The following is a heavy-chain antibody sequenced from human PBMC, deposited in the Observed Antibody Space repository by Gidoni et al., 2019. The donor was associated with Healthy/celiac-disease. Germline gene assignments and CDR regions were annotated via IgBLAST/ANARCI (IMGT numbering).Heavy chain of an antibody. V-gene: IGHV4-34*01. CDR2: INHSGST. J-gene: IGHJ4*02. CDR1: GGSFSGYY. CDR3: ARSSGWGAY. D-gene: IGHD6-19*01. Sequence: QVQLQQWGAGLLKPSETLSLTCAVYGGSFSGYYWSWIRQPPGKGLVWIGEINHSGSTNYHPSLKSRVTISVDTSKNQFSLKLSSVTAADTAVYYCARSSGWGAYWGQGTLVTVSS.